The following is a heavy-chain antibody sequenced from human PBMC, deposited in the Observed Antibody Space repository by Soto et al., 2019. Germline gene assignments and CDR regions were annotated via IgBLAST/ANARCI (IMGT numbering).Heavy chain of an antibody. D-gene: IGHD2-8*01. J-gene: IGHJ3*02. CDR2: FDPEDGDT. Sequence: ASVKVSCKVSGDTLAELSIHWVRQAPGKGLEWMGGFDPEDGDTKYAQKFQGRVTMTEDTSADTVYMELSSLRSEDTAVYYCVTLLIREAFDIWGLGTMVTVSS. V-gene: IGHV1-24*01. CDR1: GDTLAELS. CDR3: VTLLIREAFDI.